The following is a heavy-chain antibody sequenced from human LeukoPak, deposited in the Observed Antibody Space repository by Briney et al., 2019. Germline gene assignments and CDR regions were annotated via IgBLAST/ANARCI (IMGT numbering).Heavy chain of an antibody. CDR3: SFNLGSGSYAFDI. D-gene: IGHD3-10*01. V-gene: IGHV4-39*07. Sequence: SETLSLTCTVSGGSISGSNYYWGWIRQPPGKGLEWIGSLYYSGGTYYNPSLTSRVTISEDTSKNQFSLKLSSVTAADTAVYFCSFNLGSGSYAFDIWGQGTMVTASS. J-gene: IGHJ3*02. CDR2: LYYSGGT. CDR1: GGSISGSNYY.